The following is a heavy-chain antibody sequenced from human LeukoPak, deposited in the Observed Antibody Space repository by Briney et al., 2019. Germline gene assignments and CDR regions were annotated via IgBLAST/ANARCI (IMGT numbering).Heavy chain of an antibody. Sequence: ASVKVSCKASGYTFTSYAMHWVRQAPGQRLEWMGWINGGNGNTRYSQKLQGRVTITRDTSANTVNMELSSLRSGDTAVYYCARDDWNYKFTIHSYYYGMDVWGQGTTVTVSS. CDR1: GYTFTSYA. D-gene: IGHD1-7*01. CDR3: ARDDWNYKFTIHSYYYGMDV. V-gene: IGHV1-3*01. J-gene: IGHJ6*02. CDR2: INGGNGNT.